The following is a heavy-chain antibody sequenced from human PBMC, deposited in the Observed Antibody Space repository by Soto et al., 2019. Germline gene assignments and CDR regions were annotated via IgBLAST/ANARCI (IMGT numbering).Heavy chain of an antibody. CDR3: ARGGAARPDY. D-gene: IGHD6-6*01. J-gene: IGHJ4*02. V-gene: IGHV3-48*02. CDR1: GFTFSNYG. CDR2: ISSSSTTT. Sequence: SGFTFSNYGMNWVRQIPGKGPEWVSYISSSSTTTSYANPVRGRFTISRDNAKNSLYLQMNSLRDDDTALYYCARGGAARPDYWGQGTMVTVS.